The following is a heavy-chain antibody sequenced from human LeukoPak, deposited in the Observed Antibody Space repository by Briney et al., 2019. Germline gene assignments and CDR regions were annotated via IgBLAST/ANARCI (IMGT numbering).Heavy chain of an antibody. V-gene: IGHV4-4*07. J-gene: IGHJ4*02. Sequence: SETLSLTCTVSGGSISSYYWSWIRQPAGKGLEWIGRIYTSGSTNYNPSLKSRVTISVDTSKNQFSLKLSSVTAADTAVYYCARGGRYFGWFRPFDYWGQGTLVTVSS. D-gene: IGHD3-9*01. CDR2: IYTSGST. CDR3: ARGGRYFGWFRPFDY. CDR1: GGSISSYY.